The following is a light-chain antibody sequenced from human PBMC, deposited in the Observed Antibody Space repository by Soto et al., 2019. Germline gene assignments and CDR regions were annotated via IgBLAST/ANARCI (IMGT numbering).Light chain of an antibody. CDR2: GAS. CDR3: QQYGNWYT. Sequence: EIVLTQAPSTLSVSPGERATLSCSASQSVSSNLAWYQQKPGQAPRLLIFGASTRATGIPARFSGSGSGTEFTLTISSLQSEDFAVYYCQQYGNWYTFGQGTKLEIK. V-gene: IGKV3-15*01. CDR1: QSVSSN. J-gene: IGKJ2*01.